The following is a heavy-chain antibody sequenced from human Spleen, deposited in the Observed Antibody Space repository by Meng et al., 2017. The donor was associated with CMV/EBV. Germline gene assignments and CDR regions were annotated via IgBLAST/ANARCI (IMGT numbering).Heavy chain of an antibody. CDR2: VNHNGST. CDR1: GGSLSTYD. Sequence: LTLTCAFSGGSLSTYDWNRIRQPPGRGLKWMGEVNHNGSTNYNPSLQSRVTISIDMSKNQFSLNLTSVTAADTAVYYCARGRKGFDPWGQGALVTVSS. V-gene: IGHV4-34*01. J-gene: IGHJ5*02. D-gene: IGHD1-14*01. CDR3: ARGRKGFDP.